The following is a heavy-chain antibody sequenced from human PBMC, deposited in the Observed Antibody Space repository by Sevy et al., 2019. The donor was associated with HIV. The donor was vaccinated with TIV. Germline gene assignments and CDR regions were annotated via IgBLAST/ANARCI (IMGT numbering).Heavy chain of an antibody. CDR1: GFSLNTYG. Sequence: GGSLSLSCAASGFSLNTYGMSWVRQAPGKGLEWVANIKQDGSVTYYVDSVKGRFTISRDNARNFLYLQMNSLRAEDTARYYCVRAVAADGSFWGQGTLVTVSS. J-gene: IGHJ4*02. CDR2: IKQDGSVT. CDR3: VRAVAADGSF. D-gene: IGHD6-13*01. V-gene: IGHV3-7*01.